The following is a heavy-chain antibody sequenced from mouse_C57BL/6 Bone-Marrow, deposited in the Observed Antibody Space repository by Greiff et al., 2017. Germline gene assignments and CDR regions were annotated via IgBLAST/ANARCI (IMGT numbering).Heavy chain of an antibody. J-gene: IGHJ3*01. CDR3: ARTTTVVAPPWFAY. V-gene: IGHV1-64*01. CDR2: IHPNSGST. D-gene: IGHD1-1*01. Sequence: VQLQQPGAELVKPGASVKMSCKASGYTFTSYWMNWVKQRPGQGLEWIGMIHPNSGSTNYNEKFKSKATLTVDKSSSTAYMQLSSLTSEDSAVYYCARTTTVVAPPWFAYWGQGTLVTVSA. CDR1: GYTFTSYW.